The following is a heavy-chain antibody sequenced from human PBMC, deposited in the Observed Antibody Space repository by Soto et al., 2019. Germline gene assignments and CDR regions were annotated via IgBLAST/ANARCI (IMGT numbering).Heavy chain of an antibody. Sequence: SQTLSLTCAISGDSVSSNSAAWNWIRQSPSRGLEWLGRTYYRSKWSNDYAVSVKSRITINPDTSKSQFSLQLNSVTPEDTAVYFCGRDPNGDLQLDYWGQGTLVTSPQ. V-gene: IGHV6-1*01. CDR1: GDSVSSNSAA. D-gene: IGHD7-27*01. CDR2: TYYRSKWSN. J-gene: IGHJ4*02. CDR3: GRDPNGDLQLDY.